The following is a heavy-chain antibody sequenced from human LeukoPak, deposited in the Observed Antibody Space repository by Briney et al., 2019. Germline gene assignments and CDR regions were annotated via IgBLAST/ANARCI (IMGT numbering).Heavy chain of an antibody. J-gene: IGHJ3*02. D-gene: IGHD6-19*01. V-gene: IGHV1-46*01. Sequence: ASVKVSCKASGYTFTSYYMHWVRQAPGQGLEWMGIINPSGGSTSYAQKFQGRVTMTRDTSTSTAYMGLSSLRSEDTAVYYCARGKQWLVRGDAFDIWGQGTMVTASS. CDR3: ARGKQWLVRGDAFDI. CDR1: GYTFTSYY. CDR2: INPSGGST.